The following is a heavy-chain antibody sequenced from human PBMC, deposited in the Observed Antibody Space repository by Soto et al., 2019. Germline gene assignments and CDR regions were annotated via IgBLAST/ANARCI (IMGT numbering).Heavy chain of an antibody. CDR2: IYYSGST. J-gene: IGHJ5*02. D-gene: IGHD3-22*01. CDR1: GGSISSGGYY. Sequence: QVQLQESGPGLVKPSQTLSLTCTVSGGSISSGGYYWSWIRQHPGKGLEWIGYIYYSGSTYYNPSLKSRVTLAVDTSKSQFSLKLSSVTAADTAVYYCAREYLRDHPDFYDSSGPSRGAFDPWGQGTLVTVSS. V-gene: IGHV4-31*03. CDR3: AREYLRDHPDFYDSSGPSRGAFDP.